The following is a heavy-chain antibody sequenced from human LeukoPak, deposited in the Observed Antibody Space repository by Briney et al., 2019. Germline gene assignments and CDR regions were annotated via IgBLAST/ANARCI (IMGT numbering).Heavy chain of an antibody. Sequence: PGGSLRLSCAASGFTFSNYAMSWVRQAPGKGLEWIAGIGDSGGTTYYADSVKGRFSISRDNSRNTLYLQMNSLRAEDTAVYYCARDSPLYDYVSVGWADYWGQGTLVTVSS. CDR3: ARDSPLYDYVSVGWADY. V-gene: IGHV3-23*01. J-gene: IGHJ4*02. CDR1: GFTFSNYA. CDR2: IGDSGGTT. D-gene: IGHD3-16*01.